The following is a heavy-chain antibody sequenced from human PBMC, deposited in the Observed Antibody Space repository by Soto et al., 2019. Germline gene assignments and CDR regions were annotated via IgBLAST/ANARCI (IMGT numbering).Heavy chain of an antibody. D-gene: IGHD4-17*01. Sequence: QVQLQESGPGLVKPSETLSLTCTVSGGSVSSGSYYWSWIRQPPGKGLEWIGYIYYSGSTNYNPSLKSRVSISVDTSKNQFALKLSSVTAADTAVYYCAGDRDGDYGLSGVDYWGQGTLVTVSS. CDR2: IYYSGST. V-gene: IGHV4-61*01. J-gene: IGHJ4*02. CDR1: GGSVSSGSYY. CDR3: AGDRDGDYGLSGVDY.